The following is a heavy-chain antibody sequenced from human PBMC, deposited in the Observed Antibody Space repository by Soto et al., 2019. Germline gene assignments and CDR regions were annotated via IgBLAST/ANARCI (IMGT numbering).Heavy chain of an antibody. CDR3: ARGYYYDTTGFDNWFDP. D-gene: IGHD3-22*01. CDR2: MNPNSGNT. Sequence: QVQLVQSGAEVKKPGASVKVSCKASGYTFTSCDINWVRQATGQGLEWMGWMNPNSGNTGYAQKFQGRVTMTRNTSINTAYMELSNLRSEDTAEYYCARGYYYDTTGFDNWFDPWGQGTLVTVSS. J-gene: IGHJ5*02. V-gene: IGHV1-8*01. CDR1: GYTFTSCD.